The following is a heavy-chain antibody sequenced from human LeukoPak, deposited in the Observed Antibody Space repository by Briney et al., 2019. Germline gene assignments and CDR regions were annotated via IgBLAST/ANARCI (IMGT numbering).Heavy chain of an antibody. Sequence: PGGSLRLSCAASGFTFRNYWMSWVRQAPGKGLEWVANIKTDGSQTFYVNSVRGRFTISRDNAKNSLYLQMNSLRAEDTAIYYCAKSKRPYCSGGSCYHFDYWGQGTLVTVSS. J-gene: IGHJ4*02. D-gene: IGHD2-15*01. CDR1: GFTFRNYW. V-gene: IGHV3-7*05. CDR3: AKSKRPYCSGGSCYHFDY. CDR2: IKTDGSQT.